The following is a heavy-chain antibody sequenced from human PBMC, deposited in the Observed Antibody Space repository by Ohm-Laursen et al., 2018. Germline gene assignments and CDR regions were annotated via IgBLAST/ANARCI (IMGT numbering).Heavy chain of an antibody. CDR2: IYSGGST. D-gene: IGHD2-8*01. V-gene: IGHV3-53*01. J-gene: IGHJ6*02. Sequence: SLRLSCSASGSTVSSNYMSWVRQAPGKGLEWVSVIYSGGSTYYADSVKGRFTISRDNSKNTLYLQMNSLRAEDTAVYYCARVAYLNYYYYYGMDVWGQGTTVTVSS. CDR1: GSTVSSNY. CDR3: ARVAYLNYYYYYGMDV.